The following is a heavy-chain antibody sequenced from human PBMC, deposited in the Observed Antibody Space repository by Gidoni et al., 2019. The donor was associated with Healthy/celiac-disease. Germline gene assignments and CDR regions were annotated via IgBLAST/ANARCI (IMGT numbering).Heavy chain of an antibody. D-gene: IGHD3-22*01. CDR1: GGSISSYY. V-gene: IGHV4-59*01. Sequence: QVQLQESGPGLVKPSETLSLTCTVSGGSISSYYWSWIRQPPGKGLEWIGYIYYSGSTNHNPSLKSRVTISVDTSKNQFSLKLSSVTAADTAVYYCAREVGVTNSDYFDYWGQGTLVTVSA. CDR2: IYYSGST. CDR3: AREVGVTNSDYFDY. J-gene: IGHJ4*02.